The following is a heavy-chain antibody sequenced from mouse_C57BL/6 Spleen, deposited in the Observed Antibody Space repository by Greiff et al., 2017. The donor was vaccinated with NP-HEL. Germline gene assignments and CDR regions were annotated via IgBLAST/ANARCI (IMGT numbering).Heavy chain of an antibody. CDR1: GYTFTSYW. CDR2: IDPSDSYT. J-gene: IGHJ1*03. D-gene: IGHD2-4*01. Sequence: QVQLQQPGAELVMPGASVKLSCKASGYTFTSYWMHWVKPRPGQGLEWIGEIDPSDSYTNYNQQFKGKSTLTVDKSSSTADMQLSSLTSEDSAVYYCARQRAYDYDEGHWYFDVWGTGTTVTVSS. V-gene: IGHV1-69*01. CDR3: ARQRAYDYDEGHWYFDV.